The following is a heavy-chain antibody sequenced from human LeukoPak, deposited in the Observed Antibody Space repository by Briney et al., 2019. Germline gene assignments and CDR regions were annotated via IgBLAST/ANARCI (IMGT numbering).Heavy chain of an antibody. J-gene: IGHJ6*02. Sequence: GRSLRLSCAASGFTFSSYAMSWVRQAPGKGLEWVSAISGSGGSTYYADSVKGRFTISRDNSKNTLYLQMNSLRAEDTAVYYCARDLTRIQLWSHYYYYGMDVWGQGTTVTVSS. CDR1: GFTFSSYA. V-gene: IGHV3-23*01. CDR2: ISGSGGST. D-gene: IGHD5-18*01. CDR3: ARDLTRIQLWSHYYYYGMDV.